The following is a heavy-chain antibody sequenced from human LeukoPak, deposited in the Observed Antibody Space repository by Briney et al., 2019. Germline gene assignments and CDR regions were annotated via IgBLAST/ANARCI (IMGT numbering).Heavy chain of an antibody. D-gene: IGHD5-24*01. CDR2: ISWNSGSI. Sequence: GGSLRLSCAASGFTFDDYAMHWVRQAPGKGLEWVSGISWNSGSIGYADSVKGRFTISRDNAKNSLYLQMNSLRAEDMALYYCAKEDERWLQPGAPFDYWGQGTLVTVSS. CDR3: AKEDERWLQPGAPFDY. V-gene: IGHV3-9*03. CDR1: GFTFDDYA. J-gene: IGHJ4*02.